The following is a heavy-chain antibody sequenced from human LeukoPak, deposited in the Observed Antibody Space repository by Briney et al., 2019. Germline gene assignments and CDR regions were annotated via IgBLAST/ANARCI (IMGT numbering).Heavy chain of an antibody. J-gene: IGHJ4*02. V-gene: IGHV3-7*01. CDR2: IKQNGSEI. CDR1: GFTFSRYW. CDR3: ADPGVGY. Sequence: GGSLRLSCAASGFTFSRYWMSWVRQAPGKGLEWVANIKQNGSEITYVDSVEGRFTISRDNAQNSLHLEMNSLRVEDTAVYYCADPGVGYWGQGTLVTVSA. D-gene: IGHD2-8*01.